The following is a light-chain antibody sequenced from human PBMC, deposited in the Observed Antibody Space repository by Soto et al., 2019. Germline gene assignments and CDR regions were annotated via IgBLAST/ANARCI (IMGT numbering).Light chain of an antibody. Sequence: DIQMTQSPSSLSASVGDRVTITSRASQSISSYLNWYQQKPGKVPKLLIYAASSLQGGVPSRFSGSGSGTDFTLTISSLQPEDFATYYCQQSFSAPWTFGQGTKVEIK. CDR2: AAS. CDR1: QSISSY. CDR3: QQSFSAPWT. J-gene: IGKJ1*01. V-gene: IGKV1-39*01.